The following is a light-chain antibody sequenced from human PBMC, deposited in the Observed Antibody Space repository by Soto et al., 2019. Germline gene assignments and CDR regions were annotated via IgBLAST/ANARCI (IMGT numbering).Light chain of an antibody. Sequence: DVVMTQSPLSLPVTLGQPASISCRSSQSPVYSDGNTYLNWFHQRPGQSPRRLIFKVSSRDSGVPDRFSGSGSGTDFTLRISRVEAEDVGVYYCMQGTHWPLTFGQGTRLEIK. J-gene: IGKJ5*01. CDR3: MQGTHWPLT. CDR1: QSPVYSDGNTY. CDR2: KVS. V-gene: IGKV2-30*01.